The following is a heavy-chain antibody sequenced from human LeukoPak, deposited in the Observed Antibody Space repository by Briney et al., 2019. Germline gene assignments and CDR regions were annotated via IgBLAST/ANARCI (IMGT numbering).Heavy chain of an antibody. J-gene: IGHJ4*02. D-gene: IGHD4-11*01. CDR3: ARTTVSTPTTFDY. V-gene: IGHV4-59*11. Sequence: PSETLSLTCTVSGASISRLYWSWVRRPPGKRLEWIGYIYSSGTTHYNPSLKSRVTISIDTSKSQFSLNLSSVTAADTAVYYCARTTVSTPTTFDYWGQGTLVTVSS. CDR1: GASISRLY. CDR2: IYSSGTT.